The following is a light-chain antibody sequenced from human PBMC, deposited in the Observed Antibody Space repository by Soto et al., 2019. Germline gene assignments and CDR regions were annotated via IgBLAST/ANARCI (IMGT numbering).Light chain of an antibody. CDR3: CSYSSSSTDVV. J-gene: IGLJ2*01. CDR1: NSDVGNDNY. V-gene: IGLV2-23*02. Sequence: QSALTQPASVSGSPGQSIAISCSGTNSDVGNDNYVSWFQQHPGKAPKLMIYEVSKRPSGVSDRFSGSKSGNTASLTISGLQAEDEADYYCCSYSSSSTDVVFGGGTKVTVL. CDR2: EVS.